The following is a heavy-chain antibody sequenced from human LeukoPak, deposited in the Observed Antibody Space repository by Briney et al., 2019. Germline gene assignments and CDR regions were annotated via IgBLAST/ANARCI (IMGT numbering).Heavy chain of an antibody. CDR1: GFTFSTYT. Sequence: PGRSLRLSCAASGFTFSTYTMHWVRQAPGKGLEWVAIISYDGSIKYYADSVKGRFTISRDNSKNTLYLQMNTLRAEDTAVYFCAREPTPGPFDYWGQGTLVTVSS. D-gene: IGHD4-11*01. CDR2: ISYDGSIK. J-gene: IGHJ4*02. CDR3: AREPTPGPFDY. V-gene: IGHV3-30-3*01.